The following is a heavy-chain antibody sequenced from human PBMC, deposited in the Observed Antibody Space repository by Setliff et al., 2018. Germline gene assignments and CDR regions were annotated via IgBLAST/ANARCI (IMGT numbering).Heavy chain of an antibody. CDR3: ARGPRYSGSYYVNY. V-gene: IGHV4-39*07. D-gene: IGHD1-26*01. CDR1: GGSISTSIYY. Sequence: SETLSLTCTVSGGSISTSIYYWGWIRQPPGKGLEWIGSIYYSGSTYYNPSHKSRITISVDTSKKQFSLKLSSVTAADTAVYYCARGPRYSGSYYVNYWGQGTLVTVSS. CDR2: IYYSGST. J-gene: IGHJ4*02.